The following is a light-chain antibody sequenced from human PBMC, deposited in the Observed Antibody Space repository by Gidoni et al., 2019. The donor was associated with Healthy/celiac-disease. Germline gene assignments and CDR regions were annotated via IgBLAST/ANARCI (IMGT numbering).Light chain of an antibody. Sequence: IGMTHSPDSLAVSLGERATINCKSSQSVLYSSNNKNYLAWYQQKPGQPPKLLIYWASTRESGVPDRFSGSGSGTEFTLTISSLQAEDVAVYYCQQYYSTPITFGQGTRLEIK. V-gene: IGKV4-1*01. CDR2: WAS. CDR1: QSVLYSSNNKNY. CDR3: QQYYSTPIT. J-gene: IGKJ5*01.